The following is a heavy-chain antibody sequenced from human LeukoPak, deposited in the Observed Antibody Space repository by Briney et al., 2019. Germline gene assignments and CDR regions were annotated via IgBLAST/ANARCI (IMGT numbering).Heavy chain of an antibody. CDR2: ISWNGGNT. Sequence: GGSLRLSCAASGFKFDDYGMSWVRQAPGKGLEWVSGISWNGGNTGYAESVKGRFTISRDNAKNSLFLQVNSLRADDTAFYYCAREGIYCVNGVCYLDYWGQGTLVTVSS. D-gene: IGHD2-8*01. J-gene: IGHJ4*02. CDR1: GFKFDDYG. V-gene: IGHV3-20*04. CDR3: AREGIYCVNGVCYLDY.